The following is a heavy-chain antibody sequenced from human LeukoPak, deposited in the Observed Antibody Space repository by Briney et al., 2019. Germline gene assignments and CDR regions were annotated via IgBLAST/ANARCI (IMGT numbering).Heavy chain of an antibody. CDR3: TSRTGASAFDV. D-gene: IGHD1-1*01. CDR1: GFTFSGSA. J-gene: IGHJ3*01. Sequence: PGGSLRLSCAASGFTFSGSAMHWVRQASGKGLEWVGRIRSKANSYATAYAASVKGRFTISRDDSKNTAYLQMNSLKTEDTAVYYCTSRTGASAFDVWGQGTMVTVSS. V-gene: IGHV3-73*01. CDR2: IRSKANSYAT.